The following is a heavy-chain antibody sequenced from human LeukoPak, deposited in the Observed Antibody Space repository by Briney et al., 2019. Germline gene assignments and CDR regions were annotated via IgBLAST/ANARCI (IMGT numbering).Heavy chain of an antibody. D-gene: IGHD5-24*01. V-gene: IGHV3-15*01. CDR3: TTGGKQIMATIVYYFDY. CDR1: GFTFSNAW. CDR2: IKSKTDGGTT. Sequence: GGSLRLSCAASGFTFSNAWMSWVRQAPGKGLEWVGRIKSKTDGGTTDYAAPVKGRFTISRDDSKNTLYLQMNSLKTEDTAVYYCTTGGKQIMATIVYYFDYWGQGTLVTVSS. J-gene: IGHJ4*02.